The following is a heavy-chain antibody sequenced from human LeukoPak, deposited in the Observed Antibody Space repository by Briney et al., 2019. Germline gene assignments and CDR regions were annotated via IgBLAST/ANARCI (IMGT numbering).Heavy chain of an antibody. Sequence: ASVKVSCKASGYTFTSYGISWVRQAPGQGLEWMGWISGYNGKTNYAQKLQGRVTMTTDTSTSTAYMELRSLRSVDTAVYYCARDYRDVLLWFGELSKWGQGTLVTVSS. CDR2: ISGYNGKT. CDR3: ARDYRDVLLWFGELSK. CDR1: GYTFTSYG. V-gene: IGHV1-18*01. D-gene: IGHD3-10*01. J-gene: IGHJ4*02.